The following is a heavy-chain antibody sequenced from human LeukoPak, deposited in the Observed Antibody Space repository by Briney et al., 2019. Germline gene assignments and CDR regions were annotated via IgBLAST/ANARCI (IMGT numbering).Heavy chain of an antibody. CDR2: IKEDGSAK. Sequence: GGSLRLSCVVSEFTFSVYSMSWVRQAPGEGLEWVAGIKEDGSAKYYADSVKGRCTISRDNAKSSLYLQMSSLRADDTAVYYCARETWKPYDYWGQGTLVTVSS. V-gene: IGHV3-7*01. J-gene: IGHJ4*02. D-gene: IGHD1-1*01. CDR1: EFTFSVYS. CDR3: ARETWKPYDY.